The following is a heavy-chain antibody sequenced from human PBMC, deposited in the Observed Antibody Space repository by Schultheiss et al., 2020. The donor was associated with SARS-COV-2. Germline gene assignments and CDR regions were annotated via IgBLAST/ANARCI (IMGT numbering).Heavy chain of an antibody. J-gene: IGHJ6*02. Sequence: ASVKVSCKASGYTFTSYYMHWVRQAPGQGLEWMGIINPSGGSTSYAQKFQERVTITRDMSTSTAYMELSSLRAEDTAVYYCARVGATNLPHYYGMDVWGQGTTVTVSS. CDR3: ARVGATNLPHYYGMDV. V-gene: IGHV1-46*01. D-gene: IGHD1-26*01. CDR2: INPSGGST. CDR1: GYTFTSYY.